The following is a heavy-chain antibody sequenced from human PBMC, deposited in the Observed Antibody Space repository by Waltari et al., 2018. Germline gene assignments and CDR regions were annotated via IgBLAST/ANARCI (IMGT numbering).Heavy chain of an antibody. Sequence: QLQLQESGPGLVKPSGTLSLTCAVSGDSMSSTDCWSWVRQSPGKGLEGVGQVRGDWKTNYNPSFASRLTISLDTYNNQFSLKVTSATAADTAVYYCARDRGRGLYLDSWGPGILVTVSP. CDR1: GDSMSSTDC. CDR2: VRGDWKT. V-gene: IGHV4-4*02. J-gene: IGHJ4*02. D-gene: IGHD5-12*01. CDR3: ARDRGRGLYLDS.